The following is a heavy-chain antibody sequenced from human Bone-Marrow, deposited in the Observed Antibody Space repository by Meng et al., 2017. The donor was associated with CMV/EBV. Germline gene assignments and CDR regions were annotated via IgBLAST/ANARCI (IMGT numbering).Heavy chain of an antibody. CDR2: IILYLDEP. CDR3: AGRGPYGRALDV. V-gene: IGHV1-69*10. J-gene: IGHJ3*01. D-gene: IGHD3-10*01. CDR1: GGTSNPYT. Sequence: SVKVSCKASGGTSNPYTFNWVRQAPGRGLEWMGGIILYLDEPNYAQTFQGRVTITSDRSTAAYMELGSLRSEDTAVYFCAGRGPYGRALDVWGQGTLVTVSS.